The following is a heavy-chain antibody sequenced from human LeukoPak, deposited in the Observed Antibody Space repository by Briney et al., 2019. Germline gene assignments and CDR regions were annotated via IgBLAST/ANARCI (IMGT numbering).Heavy chain of an antibody. D-gene: IGHD5-12*01. V-gene: IGHV3-20*04. CDR2: INWNGGST. Sequence: GGSLRLSCAASGFTFDDYGMSWVRQAPGKGLEWVSGINWNGGSTGYADSVKGRFTISRDNAKNSLYLQMNSLRAEDTAVYYCARDSGYSGYGYYFDYWGQGTLVTVSS. CDR3: ARDSGYSGYGYYFDY. J-gene: IGHJ4*02. CDR1: GFTFDDYG.